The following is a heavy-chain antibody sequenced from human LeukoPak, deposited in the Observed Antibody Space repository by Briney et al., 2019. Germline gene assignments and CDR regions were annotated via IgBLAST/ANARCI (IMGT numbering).Heavy chain of an antibody. CDR1: GFTFSTYA. V-gene: IGHV3-23*01. J-gene: IGHJ6*02. CDR2: ISGSGGST. D-gene: IGHD3-10*01. CDR3: AKSGGLSGSGRLAMDV. Sequence: PGGSLRLSCAASGFTFSTYAMSWVRLAPGKGLEWVSGISGSGGSTYYADSVKGRFTSSRDNSNNTLYVQMNSLRVEDTAVYYCAKSGGLSGSGRLAMDVWGQGTMVTVSS.